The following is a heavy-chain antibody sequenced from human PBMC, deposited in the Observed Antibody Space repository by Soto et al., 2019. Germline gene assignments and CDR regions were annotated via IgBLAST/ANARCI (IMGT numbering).Heavy chain of an antibody. J-gene: IGHJ6*02. Sequence: SVKVSCKASGGTFSSYAISWVRQSPGQGLEWMGGIIPIFGTANYAQKFQGRVTITADESTSTAYMELSSLRSEDTAVYYCARDGRAVAADYYYYYGMDVWGQGTTVTVSS. CDR1: GGTFSSYA. CDR2: IIPIFGTA. D-gene: IGHD6-19*01. CDR3: ARDGRAVAADYYYYYGMDV. V-gene: IGHV1-69*13.